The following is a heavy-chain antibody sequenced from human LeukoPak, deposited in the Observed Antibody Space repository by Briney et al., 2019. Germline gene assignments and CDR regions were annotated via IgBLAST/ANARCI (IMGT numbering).Heavy chain of an antibody. CDR3: ALISYCTTVTCYYLDY. Sequence: ASVKVSCKASGYTFTAYYTHWVRQAPGQGLEWMGWITTYNGDTNYAQNLQGRVTMTADTSTSTAYMELRSLRSDDTAVYYCALISYCTTVTCYYLDYWGQGTLVTVSS. CDR1: GYTFTAYY. D-gene: IGHD2-8*01. V-gene: IGHV1-18*01. CDR2: ITTYNGDT. J-gene: IGHJ4*02.